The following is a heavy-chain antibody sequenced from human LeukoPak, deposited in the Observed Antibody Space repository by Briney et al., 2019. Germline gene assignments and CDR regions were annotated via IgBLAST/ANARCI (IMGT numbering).Heavy chain of an antibody. Sequence: SETLSLTCTVSGYSISNGYYWGWIRQPPGKGLEWVGSISHRGSTYYNPSLRSRITISVDTSKNQFSLQLNSVTPEDTAVYYCARSREGGSGWYDVDYWGQGTLVTVSS. V-gene: IGHV4-38-2*02. D-gene: IGHD6-19*01. CDR1: GYSISNGYY. CDR3: ARSREGGSGWYDVDY. J-gene: IGHJ4*02. CDR2: ISHRGST.